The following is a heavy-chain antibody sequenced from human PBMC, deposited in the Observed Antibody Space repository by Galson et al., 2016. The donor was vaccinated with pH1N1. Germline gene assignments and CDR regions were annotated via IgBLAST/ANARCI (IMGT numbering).Heavy chain of an antibody. V-gene: IGHV3-9*01. CDR3: AKDSGWLYNWFDP. D-gene: IGHD2-15*01. Sequence: SLRLSCAASGFTFDDYAMHWVRQAPGKGLEWVSGISWNSGNIVYADSVKGRFTISRDNAKNSLYLQMNSLRAEDTALYYCAKDSGWLYNWFDPWGRGTLVTVSS. J-gene: IGHJ5*02. CDR1: GFTFDDYA. CDR2: ISWNSGNI.